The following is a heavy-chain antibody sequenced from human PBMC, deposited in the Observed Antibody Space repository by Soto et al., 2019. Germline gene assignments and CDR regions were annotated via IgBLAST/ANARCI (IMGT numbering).Heavy chain of an antibody. CDR2: IYPGDSDT. V-gene: IGHV5-51*01. D-gene: IGHD6-13*01. J-gene: IGHJ4*02. CDR1: GYSFKSYW. CDR3: ARQRGSSSPYYFDY. Sequence: GESLKISCKGSGYSFKSYWIVWVRQMPGKGLEWMGIIYPGDSDTRYSPSFQGQVIISADKSISTAYLQWSSLKASDTAMYYCARQRGSSSPYYFDYWGQGTLVTVSS.